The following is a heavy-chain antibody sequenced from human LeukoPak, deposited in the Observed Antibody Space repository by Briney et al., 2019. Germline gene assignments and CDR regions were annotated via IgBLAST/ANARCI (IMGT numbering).Heavy chain of an antibody. Sequence: SETLSLTCTVSGGSISSYYWSWIRQPAGKGLERIGRIYTSGSTNYNPSLKSRVTMSVDTSKNQFSLKLSSVTAADTAVYYCARVATRASAFDIWGQGTMVTVSS. CDR2: IYTSGST. J-gene: IGHJ3*02. CDR1: GGSISSYY. D-gene: IGHD3-10*01. CDR3: ARVATRASAFDI. V-gene: IGHV4-4*07.